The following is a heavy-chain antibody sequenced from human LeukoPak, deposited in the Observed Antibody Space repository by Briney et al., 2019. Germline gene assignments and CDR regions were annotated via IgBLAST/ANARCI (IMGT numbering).Heavy chain of an antibody. CDR1: GXTFSYYG. J-gene: IGHJ3*02. D-gene: IGHD6-19*01. CDR2: ISYDGSNK. Sequence: QPGRSLRLSYAASGXTFSYYGLHWVRQGPGKGLEWVAVISYDGSNKYYADSVKGRFTISRDNSKNTLYLQMNSLRAEDTAVYYCAKQCGGSDWFDAFDIWGQGTMVTVSS. CDR3: AKQCGGSDWFDAFDI. V-gene: IGHV3-30*18.